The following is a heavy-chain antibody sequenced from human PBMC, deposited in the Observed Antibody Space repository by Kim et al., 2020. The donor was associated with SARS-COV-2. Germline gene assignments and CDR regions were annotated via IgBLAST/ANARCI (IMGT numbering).Heavy chain of an antibody. J-gene: IGHJ3*02. V-gene: IGHV1-2*02. D-gene: IGHD2-2*01. Sequence: ASVKVSCKASGNTFTAHYIHWVRQAPGQGLEWMAWIDPNSGGTKYGQKFQGRVTLTRDTSISTVYMELSRLRSDDTAVYYCAREGSTDAFDIWGQGTMVTVSS. CDR2: IDPNSGGT. CDR3: AREGSTDAFDI. CDR1: GNTFTAHY.